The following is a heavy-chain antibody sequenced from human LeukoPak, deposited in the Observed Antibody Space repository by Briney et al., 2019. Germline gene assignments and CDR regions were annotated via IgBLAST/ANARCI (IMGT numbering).Heavy chain of an antibody. J-gene: IGHJ6*02. Sequence: TGSSLRLSCAASGFTFDDYAMHWVRQAPGKGLEWVSGISWNSGSIGYADSVKGRFTISRDNAKNSLYLQMNRLRAEDTALYYCAKDRLYGDYEDYYYYVMDVWGQGTTVTVSS. CDR1: GFTFDDYA. D-gene: IGHD4-17*01. CDR2: ISWNSGSI. CDR3: AKDRLYGDYEDYYYYVMDV. V-gene: IGHV3-9*01.